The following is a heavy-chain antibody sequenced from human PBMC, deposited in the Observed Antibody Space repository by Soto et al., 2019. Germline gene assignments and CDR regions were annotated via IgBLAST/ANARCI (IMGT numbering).Heavy chain of an antibody. V-gene: IGHV4-39*01. CDR2: IYYSGST. J-gene: IGHJ4*02. D-gene: IGHD7-27*01. CDR1: GGSISSSSYY. Sequence: SETLSLTCTVSGGSISSSSYYWVWIRQPPGEGLEWIGSIYYSGSTYYNPSLKSRVTISVDTTKNQFSLKLSSVTAADTAVYYCALTYGYYFDYWGQGTLVTVSS. CDR3: ALTYGYYFDY.